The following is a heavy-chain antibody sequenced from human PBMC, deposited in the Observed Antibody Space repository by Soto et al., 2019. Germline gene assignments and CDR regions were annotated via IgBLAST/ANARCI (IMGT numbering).Heavy chain of an antibody. CDR1: VYTFTSYW. J-gene: IGHJ4*02. D-gene: IGHD5-18*01. Sequence: GESLKISCKGSVYTFTSYWIAWVRQMPGKGLVWMGLIYPGDSDTRYSPSFQGQVTISADKFTDTAYLQWSSLKASDTAMYYCATRGNSHAYFDFWGQGTLVTVSS. CDR2: IYPGDSDT. CDR3: ATRGNSHAYFDF. V-gene: IGHV5-51*01.